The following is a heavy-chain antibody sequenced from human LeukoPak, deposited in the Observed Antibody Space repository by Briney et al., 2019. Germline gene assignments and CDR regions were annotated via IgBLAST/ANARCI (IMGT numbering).Heavy chain of an antibody. CDR2: INNGGDST. J-gene: IGHJ4*02. V-gene: IGHV3-23*01. CDR3: APGGGSSSFDY. CDR1: GFTFSSYP. Sequence: GGSLRLSCAASGFTFSSYPMSWVRQAPGKGLEWVSAINNGGDSTHYADSVKGRFTISRDNSKNTLYLQMNSLRAEDTAVYYCAPGGGSSSFDYWGQGTLVTVSS. D-gene: IGHD2-2*01.